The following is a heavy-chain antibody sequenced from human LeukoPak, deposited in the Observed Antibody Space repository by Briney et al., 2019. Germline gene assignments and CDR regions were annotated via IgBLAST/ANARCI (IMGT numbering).Heavy chain of an antibody. J-gene: IGHJ4*02. CDR3: ARLVVPAAPDY. CDR2: INHSGST. V-gene: IGHV4-34*01. D-gene: IGHD2-2*01. Sequence: SETLSLTCAVYGGSFSGYYWSWIRQPPGKGLEWIGEINHSGSTNYNPSLKSRVTISVDTSKNQFSLKLSSVTAADTAVYYCARLVVPAAPDYWGQGTLVTVSS. CDR1: GGSFSGYY.